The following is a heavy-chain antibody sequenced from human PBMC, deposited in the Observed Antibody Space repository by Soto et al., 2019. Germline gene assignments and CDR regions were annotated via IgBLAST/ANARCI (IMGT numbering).Heavy chain of an antibody. D-gene: IGHD3-16*02. J-gene: IGHJ6*03. CDR3: AKDGGYDYIWGSYRSGYYYMDV. Sequence: QVQLVESGGGVVQPGRSLRLSCAASGFTFSSYGMHWVRQAPGKGLEWVAVISYDGSNKYYADSVKGRFTISRDNSRYALCMQMNSLRAEDTAVYYCAKDGGYDYIWGSYRSGYYYMDVWGKGTTVTVSS. V-gene: IGHV3-30*18. CDR1: GFTFSSYG. CDR2: ISYDGSNK.